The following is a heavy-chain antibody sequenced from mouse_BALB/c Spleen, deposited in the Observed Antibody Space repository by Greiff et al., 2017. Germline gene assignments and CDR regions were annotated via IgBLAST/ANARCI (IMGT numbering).Heavy chain of an antibody. J-gene: IGHJ4*01. CDR2: INPSNGGT. V-gene: IGHV1-53*01. D-gene: IGHD1-1*01. CDR1: GYTFTSYY. Sequence: VQLQQSGTVLARPGASVKLSCKASGYTFTSYYMYWVKQRPGQGLEWIGEINPSNGGTNFNEKFKSKATLTVDKSSSTAYMQLSSLTSEDSAVYYCARSDYYGSSYRAMDYWGQGTSVTVSS. CDR3: ARSDYYGSSYRAMDY.